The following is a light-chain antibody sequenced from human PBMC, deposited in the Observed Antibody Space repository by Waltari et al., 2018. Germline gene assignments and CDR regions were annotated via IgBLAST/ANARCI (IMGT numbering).Light chain of an antibody. Sequence: SYVLTQPPSVSVAPGQTARIPCGGNNIGSKSVHWYQQKPGQAPVLVVYDNSDRPSGIPQRFSGSTTGNTATLTFSRVEAGNEADYYFPGMDITSDHFVFGTETNVTDL. J-gene: IGLJ1*01. CDR1: NIGSKS. CDR3: PGMDITSDHFV. V-gene: IGLV3-21*02. CDR2: DNS.